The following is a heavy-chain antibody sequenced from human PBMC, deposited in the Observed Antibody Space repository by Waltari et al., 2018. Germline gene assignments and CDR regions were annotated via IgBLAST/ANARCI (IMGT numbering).Heavy chain of an antibody. CDR3: ARPKQPAHSWYFDL. CDR2: IWYDGSNK. J-gene: IGHJ2*01. V-gene: IGHV3-33*01. CDR1: GFTFSSYG. Sequence: QVQLVESGGGVVQPGRSLRLSCAASGFTFSSYGMHWVRQAPGKGLEWVAVIWYDGSNKDYADSVKGRFTISRDNSKNTLYLQMNSLRAEDTAVYYCARPKQPAHSWYFDLWGRGTLVTVSS. D-gene: IGHD6-13*01.